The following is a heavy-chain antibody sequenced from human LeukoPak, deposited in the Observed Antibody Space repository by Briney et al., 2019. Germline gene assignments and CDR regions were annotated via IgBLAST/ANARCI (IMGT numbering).Heavy chain of an antibody. V-gene: IGHV1-69*05. CDR3: ARDHYDILTGPGDWYFDL. CDR1: GGTFSSYA. Sequence: ASVKVSCKASGGTFSSYAISWVRQAPGQGLEWMGGIIPIFGTANYAQKFQGRVTITTDESTSTAYMELSSLRSEDTAVYYCARDHYDILTGPGDWYFDLWGRGTLVTVSS. CDR2: IIPIFGTA. J-gene: IGHJ2*01. D-gene: IGHD3-9*01.